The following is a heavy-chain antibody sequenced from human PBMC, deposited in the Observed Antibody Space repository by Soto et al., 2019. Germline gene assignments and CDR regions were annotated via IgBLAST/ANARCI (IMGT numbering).Heavy chain of an antibody. CDR3: ATSRAPYCTTGVSSYYYYGMDV. Sequence: PGEPVNSSSEVSGSSVTSYLIGCVRQMPGKGLEGMGIIYPGDSDTRYSPSFRGQVTISADKSISTAYLQWSSLKASDTAMYCCATSRAPYCTTGVSSYYYYGMDVCGQRTTVTVSS. J-gene: IGHJ6*02. CDR1: GSSVTSYL. CDR2: IYPGDSDT. D-gene: IGHD2-8*01. V-gene: IGHV5-51*01.